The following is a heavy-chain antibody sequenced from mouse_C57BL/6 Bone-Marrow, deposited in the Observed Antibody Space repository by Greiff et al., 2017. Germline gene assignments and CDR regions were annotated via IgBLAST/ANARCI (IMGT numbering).Heavy chain of an antibody. V-gene: IGHV14-4*01. CDR2: IDPENGDT. CDR3: TTPLTTVYYYAMDY. J-gene: IGHJ4*01. Sequence: EVQLVESGAELVRPGASVKLSCTASGFNIKDDYMHWVKQRPEQGLEWIGWIDPENGDTEYASKFQGKATITADTSSNTAYLQLSSLTSEDTAVYYCTTPLTTVYYYAMDYWGQGTSVTVSS. CDR1: GFNIKDDY. D-gene: IGHD1-1*01.